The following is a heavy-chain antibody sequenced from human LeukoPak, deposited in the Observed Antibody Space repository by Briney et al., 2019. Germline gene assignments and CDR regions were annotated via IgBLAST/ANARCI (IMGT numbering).Heavy chain of an antibody. Sequence: GEALKISCKVSGYIFTSYWIGWVRQMPGKGLEWMGIIYPGDSDTRYSPSFQGQVTISADKSISTAYLQWSSLKASDTAMYYCARQPAAAGRIDYWGQGTPVTDSS. J-gene: IGHJ4*02. V-gene: IGHV5-51*01. CDR1: GYIFTSYW. D-gene: IGHD6-13*01. CDR3: ARQPAAAGRIDY. CDR2: IYPGDSDT.